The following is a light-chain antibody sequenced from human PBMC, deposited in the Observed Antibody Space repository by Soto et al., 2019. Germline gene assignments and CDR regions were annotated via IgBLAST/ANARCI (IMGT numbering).Light chain of an antibody. CDR2: GAS. CDR3: QQRSNWPWT. CDR1: QSVGSN. V-gene: IGKV3-15*01. Sequence: EIVMAQSPATLSVSPGERATLSCRASQSVGSNLAWYQQKPGQAPRLLIYGASTRVTGIPDRFSGSGSGTDFTLTISRLEPEDFAVYYCQQRSNWPWTFGQGTKVDIK. J-gene: IGKJ1*01.